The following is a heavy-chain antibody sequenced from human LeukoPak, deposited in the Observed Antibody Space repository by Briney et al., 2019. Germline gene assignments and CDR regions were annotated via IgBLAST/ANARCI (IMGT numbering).Heavy chain of an antibody. CDR3: ARDYDSSGYYKFNWFDP. D-gene: IGHD3-22*01. Sequence: ASVKVSCKASGYTFTGYYMHWERQAPGQGLEWMGWINPNSGGANYAQKFQGRVTMTRDTSISTAYMELSRLRSDDTAVYYCARDYDSSGYYKFNWFDPWGQGTLVTVSS. CDR2: INPNSGGA. V-gene: IGHV1-2*02. CDR1: GYTFTGYY. J-gene: IGHJ5*02.